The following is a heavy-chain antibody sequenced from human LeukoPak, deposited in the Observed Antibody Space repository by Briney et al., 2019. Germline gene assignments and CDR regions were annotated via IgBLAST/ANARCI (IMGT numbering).Heavy chain of an antibody. CDR1: GFTFSSYW. Sequence: GGSLRLSCAASGFTFSSYWMHWLRQAPGKGLVWVSRINSDGSSTSYADSVKGRFTISRDNAKNTLNLQMNSLRAEDTAVYYCARESQYSGYFDYWGQGTLVTVSS. CDR2: INSDGSST. D-gene: IGHD3-10*01. J-gene: IGHJ4*02. CDR3: ARESQYSGYFDY. V-gene: IGHV3-74*01.